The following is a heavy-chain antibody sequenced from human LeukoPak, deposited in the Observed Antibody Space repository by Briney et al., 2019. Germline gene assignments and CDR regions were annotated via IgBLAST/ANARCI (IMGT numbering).Heavy chain of an antibody. CDR3: AREEHCSSTSCNWFDP. D-gene: IGHD2-2*01. J-gene: IGHJ5*02. V-gene: IGHV4-31*03. CDR1: GGSISSGGYY. Sequence: KTSETLSLTCTVSGGSISSGGYYWSWIRQHPGKGLEWIGYIYYSGSTYYNPSLKSRVTISVDTSKNQFSLKLSSVTAADTAVYYCAREEHCSSTSCNWFDPWGQGTLVTVSS. CDR2: IYYSGST.